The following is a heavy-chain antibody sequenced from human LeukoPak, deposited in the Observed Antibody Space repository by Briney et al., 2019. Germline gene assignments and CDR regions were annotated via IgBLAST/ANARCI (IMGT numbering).Heavy chain of an antibody. J-gene: IGHJ4*02. CDR2: ITTSDGNT. Sequence: GGSLRLSCAASGFTFSSYTMSWVRQAPGKGLEWVSTITTSDGNTYYADSVKGRFTASRDNSKNTLFLQMNSLRAEDTAVYYCAKDGGLWVSAHWGDSWGRGTLVTVSS. D-gene: IGHD7-27*01. CDR1: GFTFSSYT. CDR3: AKDGGLWVSAHWGDS. V-gene: IGHV3-23*01.